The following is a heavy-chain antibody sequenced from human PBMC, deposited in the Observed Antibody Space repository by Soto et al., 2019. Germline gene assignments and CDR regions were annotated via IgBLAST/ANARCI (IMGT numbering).Heavy chain of an antibody. CDR3: ARTSIAARPHFDY. V-gene: IGHV4-59*01. CDR2: IYYSGST. Sequence: PSETLSLTCTVSGGSISSYYWSWIRQPPGKGLEWIGYIYYSGSTNYNPSLKSRVTISVDTSKNQLSLKLSSVTAADTAAYYCARTSIAARPHFDYWGQGTLVTVSS. CDR1: GGSISSYY. J-gene: IGHJ4*02. D-gene: IGHD6-6*01.